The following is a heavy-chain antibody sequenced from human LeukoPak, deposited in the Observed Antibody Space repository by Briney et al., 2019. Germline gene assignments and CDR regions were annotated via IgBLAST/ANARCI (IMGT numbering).Heavy chain of an antibody. CDR1: GYTFTSYD. V-gene: IGHV1-8*01. D-gene: IGHD6-6*01. CDR3: ARGGGVYSSSSFGFY. J-gene: IGHJ4*02. CDR2: MNPNSGNT. Sequence: ASVKVSCKASGYTFTSYDINWVRQATGQGLEWMGRMNPNSGNTGYAQKFQGRVTMTRNTSISTAYVELSSLRSEDTAVYYCARGGGVYSSSSFGFYWGQGTLVTVSS.